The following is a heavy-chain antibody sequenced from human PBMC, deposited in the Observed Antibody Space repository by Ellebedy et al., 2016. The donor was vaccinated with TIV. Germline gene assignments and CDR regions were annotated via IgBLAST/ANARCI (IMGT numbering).Heavy chain of an antibody. CDR1: GYNFAGYY. V-gene: IGHV1-2*02. J-gene: IGHJ4*02. D-gene: IGHD1-26*01. CDR3: TRGGGSKFDY. Sequence: ASVKVSCXASGYNFAGYYIHWVRQAPGQGLEWMGWINSNSGDTNYGQKFLGRVTMTRDTSISTVYMELSSLRSDDTAVYYCTRGGGSKFDYWGQGTLVTVSS. CDR2: INSNSGDT.